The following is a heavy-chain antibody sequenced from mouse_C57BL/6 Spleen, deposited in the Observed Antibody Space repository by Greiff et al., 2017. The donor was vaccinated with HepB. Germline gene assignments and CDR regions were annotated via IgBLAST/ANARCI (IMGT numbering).Heavy chain of an antibody. D-gene: IGHD1-1*01. Sequence: QVQLQQPGAELVKPGASVKLSCKASGYTFTSYWMQWVKQRPGQGLEWIGEIDPSDSYTNYNQKFKGKATLTVDTSSSTAYMQLSSLTSEDSAVYYYATYYYGSSPGYFEVWGTGTTVTVSS. CDR2: IDPSDSYT. V-gene: IGHV1-50*01. J-gene: IGHJ1*03. CDR1: GYTFTSYW. CDR3: ATYYYGSSPGYFEV.